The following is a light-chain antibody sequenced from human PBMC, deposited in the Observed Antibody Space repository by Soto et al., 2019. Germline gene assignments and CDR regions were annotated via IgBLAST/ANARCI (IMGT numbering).Light chain of an antibody. CDR3: QQYKAYPYT. V-gene: IGKV1-5*03. CDR1: QSIDRW. J-gene: IGKJ2*01. Sequence: EIQMTQSPSTLSASVGDRVTISCRASQSIDRWLAWYQQMPGKAPHLLIYTTSSLEGGVPSRFSGSGSGTEFTLTISGLQPDDFATYYCQQYKAYPYTFAQGTKVDIK. CDR2: TTS.